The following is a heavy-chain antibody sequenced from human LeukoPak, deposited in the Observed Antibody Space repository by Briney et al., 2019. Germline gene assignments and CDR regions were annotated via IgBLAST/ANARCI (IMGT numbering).Heavy chain of an antibody. CDR2: IYHSGSGST. J-gene: IGHJ6*02. Sequence: PSETLSLTCAVSGGSISSGGHSWSWIRQPPGKGLEWIGYIYHSGSGSTYYNPSLKSRVTISIDKSKNQFSLKLNSVTAADTAVYYCARINDIWSGPTLDVWGQGTTVTVSS. CDR1: GGSISSGGHS. V-gene: IGHV4-30-2*01. D-gene: IGHD3-3*01. CDR3: ARINDIWSGPTLDV.